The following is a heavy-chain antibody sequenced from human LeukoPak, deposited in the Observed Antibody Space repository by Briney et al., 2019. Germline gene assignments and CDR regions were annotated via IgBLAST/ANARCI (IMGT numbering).Heavy chain of an antibody. J-gene: IGHJ4*02. D-gene: IGHD3-10*01. CDR2: TYYRSKWYN. Sequence: SQTLSLTCAISGDSVSSNSAAWNWIRQSPSRGLEWLGRTYYRSKWYNDYAVSVKSRITINPDTSKNQFSLQLNSVTAADTAVYYCARGLWGVRGVKLGDYWGQGTLVTVSS. CDR3: ARGLWGVRGVKLGDY. V-gene: IGHV6-1*01. CDR1: GDSVSSNSAA.